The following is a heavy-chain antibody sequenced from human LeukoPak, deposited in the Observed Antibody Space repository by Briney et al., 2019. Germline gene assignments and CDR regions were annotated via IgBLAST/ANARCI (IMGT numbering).Heavy chain of an antibody. Sequence: RGSLRHSCAASGFAFISYAMSWVRQAPGKGLEGVSVISGSGCSTYYADSVKGRFTIPRDNSKNTLYLQMNSLRAEDTAVYYCAKNSGAMVTSFDYWGQGTLVTVSS. CDR1: GFAFISYA. J-gene: IGHJ4*02. CDR3: AKNSGAMVTSFDY. V-gene: IGHV3-23*01. D-gene: IGHD5-18*01. CDR2: ISGSGCST.